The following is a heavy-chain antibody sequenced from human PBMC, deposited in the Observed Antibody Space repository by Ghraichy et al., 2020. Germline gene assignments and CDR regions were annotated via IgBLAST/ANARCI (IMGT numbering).Heavy chain of an antibody. Sequence: GESLNISCAASGFTFSSYAMSWVRQAPGKGLEWVSAISGSGGSTYYADSVKGRFTISRDNSKNTLYLQMNSLRAEDTAVYYCAKVTMIVVVISAFDIWGQGTMVTVSS. CDR3: AKVTMIVVVISAFDI. J-gene: IGHJ3*02. CDR1: GFTFSSYA. CDR2: ISGSGGST. D-gene: IGHD3-22*01. V-gene: IGHV3-23*01.